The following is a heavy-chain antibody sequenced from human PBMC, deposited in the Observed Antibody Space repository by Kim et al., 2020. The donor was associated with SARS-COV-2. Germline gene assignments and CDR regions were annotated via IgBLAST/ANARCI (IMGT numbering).Heavy chain of an antibody. D-gene: IGHD2-8*02. CDR3: ARGRAGGVPSPVLGLGPYYEYYAMDA. Sequence: SETLSLTCAVYGGSFSGYKWSWIRQPPGKGLEWIGEINHSGSTNLSPSLKSRITISEDTSKSPFSLRLKSMTAADTAMYYCARGRAGGVPSPVLGLGPYYEYYAMDAWGRGTPVAVSS. J-gene: IGHJ6*02. V-gene: IGHV4-34*01. CDR1: GGSFSGYK. CDR2: INHSGST.